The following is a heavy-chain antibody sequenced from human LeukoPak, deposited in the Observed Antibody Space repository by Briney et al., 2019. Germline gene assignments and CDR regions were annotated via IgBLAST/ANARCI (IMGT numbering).Heavy chain of an antibody. CDR2: ISGSGGST. CDR1: GLTLRSYA. Sequence: GGSLRLSCAGSGLTLRSYAMGWVRPAPGKGLEWVSAISGSGGSTYYADSVKGRFTISRDNSKNTLYLQMNSLRAEDTAVYYCAKIRIGPYYYYGMDVWGQGTTVTVSS. CDR3: AKIRIGPYYYYGMDV. V-gene: IGHV3-23*01. D-gene: IGHD2-15*01. J-gene: IGHJ6*02.